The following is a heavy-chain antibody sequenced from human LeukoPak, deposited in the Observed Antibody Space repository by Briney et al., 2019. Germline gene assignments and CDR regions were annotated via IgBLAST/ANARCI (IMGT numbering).Heavy chain of an antibody. CDR2: IFTSGST. V-gene: IGHV4-4*07. Sequence: SETLSLTCTVSGDSINGYYWSWIRQPAGKGLEWIGRIFTSGSTIYNPSLKSRVTISVDTSKNQFSLKLSSVTAADTAVYYCARGAGSSWYRAYYFDYWGQGTLVTVSS. D-gene: IGHD6-13*01. CDR3: ARGAGSSWYRAYYFDY. CDR1: GDSINGYY. J-gene: IGHJ4*02.